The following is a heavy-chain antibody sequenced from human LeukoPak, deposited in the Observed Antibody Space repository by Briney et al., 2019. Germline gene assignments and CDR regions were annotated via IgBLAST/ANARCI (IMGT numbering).Heavy chain of an antibody. Sequence: VASVKVSCKASGGTFSSYAISWVRQAPGQGLEWMGGIIPIFGTANYAQKFQGRVTITADESTSTAYMELSSLRSEDTAVYYCARDRLMYSSSSESDTWFDPWGQGTLVTVSS. D-gene: IGHD6-6*01. CDR3: ARDRLMYSSSSESDTWFDP. CDR2: IIPIFGTA. J-gene: IGHJ5*02. CDR1: GGTFSSYA. V-gene: IGHV1-69*01.